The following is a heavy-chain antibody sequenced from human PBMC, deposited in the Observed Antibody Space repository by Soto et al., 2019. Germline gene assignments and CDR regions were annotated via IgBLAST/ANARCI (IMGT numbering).Heavy chain of an antibody. D-gene: IGHD2-2*01. CDR2: IYSGGGGT. J-gene: IGHJ4*02. CDR1: GFTVSTNY. CDR3: ARVLFEYSSTDGRGYFDH. Sequence: EVQLVESGGGLIQPGGSLRLSCAVSGFTVSTNYMSWVRQAPGKGLEWVSAIYSGGGGTFYADSVRGRFSISRDNSKNMLYLQMRSLRAEDTAVYYCARVLFEYSSTDGRGYFDHWGQGTLVTASS. V-gene: IGHV3-53*01.